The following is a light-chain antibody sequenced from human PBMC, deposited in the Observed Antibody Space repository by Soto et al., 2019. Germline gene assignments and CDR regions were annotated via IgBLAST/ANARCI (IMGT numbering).Light chain of an antibody. CDR3: QQYGSSHT. J-gene: IGKJ1*01. CDR1: QRVSSSY. CDR2: GAS. V-gene: IGKV3-20*01. Sequence: EIVLTQAPGTLYLSPGERATLSCRASQRVSSSYLAWYQQKPGQAPRLLIYGASCRATGIPDRFSGSGSGTDFTLTVSRLDPEDFAVYYCQQYGSSHTFGQGTKVEIK.